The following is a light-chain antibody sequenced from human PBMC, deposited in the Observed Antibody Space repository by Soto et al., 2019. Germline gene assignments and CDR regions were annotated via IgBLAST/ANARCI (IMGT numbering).Light chain of an antibody. J-gene: IGKJ4*02. Sequence: EIVMTQSPVTLSVSPGGGATLSCRASQSAGTNLAWYQQQPGQPPRLLIYGASIRATGVPGRFSGSGSGTEFTLTISSLQSEDFAVYYCQQRNNWPLTFGGGTKV. CDR3: QQRNNWPLT. CDR2: GAS. CDR1: QSAGTN. V-gene: IGKV3-15*01.